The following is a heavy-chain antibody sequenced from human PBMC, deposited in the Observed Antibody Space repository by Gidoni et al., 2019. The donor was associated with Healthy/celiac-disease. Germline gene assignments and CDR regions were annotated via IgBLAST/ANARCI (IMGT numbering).Heavy chain of an antibody. CDR1: TCGSSS. J-gene: IGHJ4*02. CDR3: ARGVYCSGGSCTTFFDY. Sequence: TCGSSSCWWIRQHPGKGLEWIGYIYYSGSTYYNPSLKSRVTISVDTSKNQFSLKLSSVTAADTAVYSCARGVYCSGGSCTTFFDYWGQGTLVTVSS. V-gene: IGHV4-31*02. CDR2: IYYSGST. D-gene: IGHD2-15*01.